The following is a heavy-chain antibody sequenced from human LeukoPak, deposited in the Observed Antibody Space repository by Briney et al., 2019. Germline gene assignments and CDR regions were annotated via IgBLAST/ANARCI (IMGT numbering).Heavy chain of an antibody. D-gene: IGHD3-10*01. J-gene: IGHJ6*04. CDR2: INPNSGGT. Sequence: ASVTVSCKPSGYTFTSYYMHWVRQPPGQGLEWMGWINPNSGGTNYAQKYPGRVRMTRDTSISIDYMELSGLRSDDTAVYCCAREPRVGELYYYYGMDVWGEGTTVTVSS. CDR3: AREPRVGELYYYYGMDV. CDR1: GYTFTSYY. V-gene: IGHV1-2*02.